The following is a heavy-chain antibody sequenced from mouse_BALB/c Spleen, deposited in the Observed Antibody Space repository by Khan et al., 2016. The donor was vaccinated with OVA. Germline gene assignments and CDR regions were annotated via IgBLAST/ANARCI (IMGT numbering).Heavy chain of an antibody. V-gene: IGHV5-12*02. J-gene: IGHJ4*01. CDR3: ARQLNGAMDY. D-gene: IGHD1-3*01. CDR2: ISNGGGST. CDR1: GFTFSDYY. Sequence: EVELVESGGGLVQPGGSLKLSCATSGFTFSDYYMYWVRQTPEKRLEWVAYISNGGGSTYYPDTVKGRFTISRDNAKNTLYLQMSRLKSEDTAMYYCARQLNGAMDYWGQGTSVTVSP.